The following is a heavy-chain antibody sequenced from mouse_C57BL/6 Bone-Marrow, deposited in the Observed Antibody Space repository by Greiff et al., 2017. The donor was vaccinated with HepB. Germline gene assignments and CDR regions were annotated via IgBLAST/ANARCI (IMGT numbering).Heavy chain of an antibody. V-gene: IGHV2-9-1*01. J-gene: IGHJ4*01. D-gene: IGHD2-3*01. CDR3: ARRGGGYYVGLAMDY. CDR1: GFSLTSYA. Sequence: VKLMESGPGLVAPSQSLSITCTVSGFSLTSYAISWVRQPPGKGLEWLGVIWTGGGTNYNSALKSRLSISKDNSKSQVFLKMNSLQTDDTARYYCARRGGGYYVGLAMDYWGQGTSVTVSS. CDR2: IWTGGGT.